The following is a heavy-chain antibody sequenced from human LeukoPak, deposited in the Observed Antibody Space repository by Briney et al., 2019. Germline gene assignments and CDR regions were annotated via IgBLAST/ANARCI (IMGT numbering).Heavy chain of an antibody. Sequence: SETLSLTCTVSGGSISSYYWSWIRQPPGKGLEWIGYIYYSGSTNYNPSLKSRVTISVDTSKNQFSLKLSSVTAADTAVYYCARETIRLLWFGEPTDAFDIWGQGTMVTVSS. D-gene: IGHD3-10*01. CDR2: IYYSGST. V-gene: IGHV4-59*01. J-gene: IGHJ3*02. CDR3: ARETIRLLWFGEPTDAFDI. CDR1: GGSISSYY.